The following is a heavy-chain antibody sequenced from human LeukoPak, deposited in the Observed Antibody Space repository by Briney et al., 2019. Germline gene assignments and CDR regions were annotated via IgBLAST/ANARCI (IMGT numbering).Heavy chain of an antibody. CDR1: GFTFSRFW. D-gene: IGHD3-3*01. V-gene: IGHV3-7*03. J-gene: IGHJ4*02. CDR2: IKQDGSEK. Sequence: PGGSLRLSCSASGFTFSRFWMSWVRQAPGKGLEWVANIKQDGSEKYYVDSVKGRFTISRDNAKSSLYLQMNSLRAEDTAVYYCAKVWSGSLGLAPSIDYWGQGTLVTVSS. CDR3: AKVWSGSLGLAPSIDY.